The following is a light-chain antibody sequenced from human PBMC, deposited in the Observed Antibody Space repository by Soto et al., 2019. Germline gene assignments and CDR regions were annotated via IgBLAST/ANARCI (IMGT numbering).Light chain of an antibody. J-gene: IGLJ2*01. CDR1: SSNIGNNY. V-gene: IGLV1-51*01. Sequence: QSVLTQSPSVSAAPGQKVTISCSGSSSNIGNNYVSWYQQLPGTAPKLLTYDNNKRPSGIPDRFSGSKSGTSGTLDITGLQTGDEADYYCATWDGSLPGEVFGGGTKLTVL. CDR3: ATWDGSLPGEV. CDR2: DNN.